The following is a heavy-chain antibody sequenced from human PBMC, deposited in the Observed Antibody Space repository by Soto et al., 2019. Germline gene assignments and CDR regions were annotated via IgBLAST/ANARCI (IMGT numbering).Heavy chain of an antibody. D-gene: IGHD6-19*01. Sequence: SETLSLTCTVSGGSISSYYWSWIRQPPGKGLEWIGYIYYSGSTNYNPSLKSRVTISVDTSKNQFSLKLSSVTAADTAVYYCAREVSSGWYRIDYWGQGTLVTVSS. CDR1: GGSISSYY. V-gene: IGHV4-59*01. J-gene: IGHJ4*02. CDR3: AREVSSGWYRIDY. CDR2: IYYSGST.